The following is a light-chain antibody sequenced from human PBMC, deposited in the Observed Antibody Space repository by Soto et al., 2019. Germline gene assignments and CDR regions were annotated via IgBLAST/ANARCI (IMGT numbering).Light chain of an antibody. CDR2: SAL. J-gene: IGKJ5*01. CDR1: QSVRSNS. CDR3: QQYGSSTMT. V-gene: IGKV3-20*01. Sequence: EIVFTQSPGTLSLSPGERATLSCRASQSVRSNSLAWYQQKPGQAPRLLIXSALRRXTGSPDRFRETGIPDMFSGSGSGTEFTLTISRLEPEDFAVYYCQQYGSSTMTFGQGTRLEIK.